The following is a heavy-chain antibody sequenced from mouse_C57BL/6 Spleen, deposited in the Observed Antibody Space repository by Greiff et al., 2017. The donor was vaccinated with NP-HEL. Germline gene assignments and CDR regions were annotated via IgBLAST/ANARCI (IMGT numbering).Heavy chain of an antibody. CDR3: ARSYYGSSHGYFDV. CDR1: GFTFSSYA. D-gene: IGHD1-1*01. CDR2: ISDGGSYT. V-gene: IGHV5-4*03. J-gene: IGHJ1*03. Sequence: EVMLVESGGGLVKPGGSLKLSCAASGFTFSSYAMSWVRQTPEKRLAWVATISDGGSYTYYPDNVKGRFTISRDNAKNNLYLQMSHLKSEDTAMYYCARSYYGSSHGYFDVWGTGTTVTVSS.